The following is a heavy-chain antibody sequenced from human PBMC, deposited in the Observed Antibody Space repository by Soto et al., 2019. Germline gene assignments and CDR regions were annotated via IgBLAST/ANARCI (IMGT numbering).Heavy chain of an antibody. J-gene: IGHJ6*02. Sequence: GASVKVSCKASGYRFVDYYIHWVRQAPGQGLEWMGIINPKGGDSRYAQKFQGRVTLTMDTSTSTVYMDLRSLTSEDTAVYYCARVHCGGDCRPGEWFYYYGMDVWGQGTTVTVSS. CDR1: GYRFVDYY. CDR2: INPKGGDS. CDR3: ARVHCGGDCRPGEWFYYYGMDV. V-gene: IGHV1-46*01. D-gene: IGHD2-21*01.